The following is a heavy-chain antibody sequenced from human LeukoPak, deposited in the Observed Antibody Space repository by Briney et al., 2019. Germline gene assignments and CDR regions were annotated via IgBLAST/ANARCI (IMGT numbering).Heavy chain of an antibody. Sequence: GASVRVSCKASGYTFTGYDINWVRQATGQGLEWMGWMNPNTGDPGYAQKFQGRVTMTRNSSIDTAYMELSGLRSEDTAVYYCTRGSLSGSSRDYWGQGTLLTVSS. V-gene: IGHV1-8*01. J-gene: IGHJ4*02. CDR3: TRGSLSGSSRDY. CDR1: GYTFTGYD. CDR2: MNPNTGDP. D-gene: IGHD1-26*01.